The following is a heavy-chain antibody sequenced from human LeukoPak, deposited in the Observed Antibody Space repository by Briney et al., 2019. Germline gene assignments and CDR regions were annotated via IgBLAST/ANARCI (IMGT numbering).Heavy chain of an antibody. J-gene: IGHJ5*02. V-gene: IGHV6-1*01. CDR3: AGACSSTSCYDPYNWFDP. CDR2: TYYRSKWYN. CDR1: GDSVSSNSAA. Sequence: SQTLSLTCAISGDSVSSNSAAWNWIRQSPSRGLEWLGRTYYRSKWYNDYAVSVKSRITINPDTSKNQFSLQLNSVTPEDTAVYYCAGACSSTSCYDPYNWFDPWGQGTLVTVSS. D-gene: IGHD2-2*01.